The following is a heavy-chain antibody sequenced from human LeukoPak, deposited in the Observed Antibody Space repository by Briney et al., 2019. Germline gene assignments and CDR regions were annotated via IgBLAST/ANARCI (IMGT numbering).Heavy chain of an antibody. CDR1: GYSFTSYW. J-gene: IGHJ4*02. D-gene: IGHD3-22*01. CDR2: IYPGDSDT. CDR3: ASHIWDSSGFPLFAI. Sequence: GESLKISCQGSGYSFTSYWIGWVRQMPGKGLEWMGIIYPGDSDTRYSPSFQGQVTISADKSISTAYLQWSSLKASDTAMYYCASHIWDSSGFPLFAIWGQGILVTVSS. V-gene: IGHV5-51*01.